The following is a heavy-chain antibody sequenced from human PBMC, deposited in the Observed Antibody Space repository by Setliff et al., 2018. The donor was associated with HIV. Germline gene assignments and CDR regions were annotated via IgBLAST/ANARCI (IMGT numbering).Heavy chain of an antibody. CDR1: SGSFSGYY. J-gene: IGHJ6*03. CDR2: INHGGST. CDR3: ARHYDSSGPNYRYYYMDV. Sequence: SETLSLTCAVYSGSFSGYYWSWIRQSPGKGLEWIGEINHGGSTKYNPSFKSRLAMSVDTSKQQFSLKLNSVTAADTAVYYCARHYDSSGPNYRYYYMDVWGIGTAVTVSS. D-gene: IGHD3-22*01. V-gene: IGHV4-34*01.